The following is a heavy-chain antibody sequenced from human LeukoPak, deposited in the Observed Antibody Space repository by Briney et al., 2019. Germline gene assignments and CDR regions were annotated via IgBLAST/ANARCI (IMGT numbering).Heavy chain of an antibody. CDR1: GYTFTSYY. CDR3: ARVAYDYVWGSYRSPFYYFDY. V-gene: IGHV1-46*01. D-gene: IGHD3-16*02. CDR2: INPSGGST. Sequence: ASVKVSCKASGYTFTSYYMHWVGQAPGQGLEWMGIINPSGGSTSYAQKFQGRVTMTRDMSTSTVYMELSSLRSEDTAVYYCARVAYDYVWGSYRSPFYYFDYWGQGTLVTVSS. J-gene: IGHJ4*02.